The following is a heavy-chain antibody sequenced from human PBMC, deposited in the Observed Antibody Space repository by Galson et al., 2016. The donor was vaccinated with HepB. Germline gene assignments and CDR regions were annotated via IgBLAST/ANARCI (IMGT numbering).Heavy chain of an antibody. Sequence: ETLSLTCTVSDGSVSSGKYYWTWIRQPPGKTLEWIAYISYNGNINSNPSLKSRVTLSMDRSKSQFSLKLSSVTAADTALYYCARSSGNTEYHRIVWGQGTLVTVSS. CDR1: DGSVSSGKYY. CDR2: ISYNGNI. D-gene: IGHD2/OR15-2a*01. J-gene: IGHJ4*02. CDR3: ARSSGNTEYHRIV. V-gene: IGHV4-61*01.